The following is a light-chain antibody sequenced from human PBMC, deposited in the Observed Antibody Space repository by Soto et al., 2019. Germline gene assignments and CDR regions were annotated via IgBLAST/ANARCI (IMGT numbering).Light chain of an antibody. J-gene: IGKJ3*01. CDR2: KAS. CDR3: QQYDSYPRA. V-gene: IGKV1-5*03. CDR1: QSIRSW. Sequence: DIQMTQSPPTLSASVGDRVIITCRASQSIRSWLAWYQQKPGKAPKLLIYKASNLETGVPSRFSGSASGTEFALTISGLQPDDFATYYCQQYDSYPRAFGPGTKVSIK.